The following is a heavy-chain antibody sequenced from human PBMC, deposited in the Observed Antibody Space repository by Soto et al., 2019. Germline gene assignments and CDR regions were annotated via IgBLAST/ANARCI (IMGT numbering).Heavy chain of an antibody. CDR2: IYYSGST. CDR1: GGSISSGDYY. Sequence: SETLSLTCTVSGGSISSGDYYWSWIRQPPGKGLEWNGYIYYSGSTYYNPSLKSRVTISVDTSKNQFSLKLSSVTAADTAVYYCASFRCSGGSCALSPWGQGTLVTVSS. D-gene: IGHD2-15*01. CDR3: ASFRCSGGSCALSP. J-gene: IGHJ5*02. V-gene: IGHV4-30-4*01.